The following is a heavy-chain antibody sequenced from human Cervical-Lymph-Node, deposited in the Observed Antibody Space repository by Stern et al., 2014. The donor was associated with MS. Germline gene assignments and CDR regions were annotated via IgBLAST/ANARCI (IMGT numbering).Heavy chain of an antibody. CDR3: ARGSRSHDFWSASYGPFEY. D-gene: IGHD3-3*01. V-gene: IGHV1-69*01. CDR2: IIPLFETV. J-gene: IGHJ4*02. CDR1: GGTFGNHA. Sequence: QLVQSGAEVKRPGSSVKVSCKASGGTFGNHAINWVRQAPGQGLEWMGGIIPLFETVDYAQRFHGRVTIIADGPTSTVSLEPSGLKSDDTAVYYCARGSRSHDFWSASYGPFEYWGQGTLITVSS.